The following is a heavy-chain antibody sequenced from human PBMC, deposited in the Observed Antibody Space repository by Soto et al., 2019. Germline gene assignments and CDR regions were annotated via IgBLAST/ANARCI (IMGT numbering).Heavy chain of an antibody. CDR1: GFIFRDAW. D-gene: IGHD1-26*01. Sequence: EVQLEEAGGGWVKPGGSLRLSCAASGFIFRDAWISWVRQAPGKGLEWIGRVKTKSDGGTTDYAALVKGRFIVSRDDSINTVYLQMESLKIEDTAVYYCVAGSPFEYWGQGALVTVSS. CDR3: VAGSPFEY. V-gene: IGHV3-15*05. CDR2: VKTKSDGGTT. J-gene: IGHJ4*02.